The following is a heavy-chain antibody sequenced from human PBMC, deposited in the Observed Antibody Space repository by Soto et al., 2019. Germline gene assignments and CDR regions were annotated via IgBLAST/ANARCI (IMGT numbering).Heavy chain of an antibody. Sequence: EVQLVESGGGLVKPGGSLRLSCAASGFTFSSYSMNWVRQAPGKGLEWVSSISSSSSYIYYADSVKGRFTISRDNAKNSLYLQMNSLRAGDTAVYYCARALYYYDSSGYYGSWGQGTLVTVSS. V-gene: IGHV3-21*01. CDR2: ISSSSSYI. J-gene: IGHJ5*02. CDR1: GFTFSSYS. D-gene: IGHD3-22*01. CDR3: ARALYYYDSSGYYGS.